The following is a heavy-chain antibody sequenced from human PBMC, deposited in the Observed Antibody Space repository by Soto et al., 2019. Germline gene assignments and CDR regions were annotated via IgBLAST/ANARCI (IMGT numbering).Heavy chain of an antibody. Sequence: EVQLVESGGGMVQPGRSLRLSCVASGFTFDDHAMHWVRRGPGRGLEWVSGISWNSETTGYADSVRGRFTISRDNAKNSLYLQMNSLRVEETAFYYCAKDEGGVCSVAKGSFYAYYGMDVWGQGTTVIVS. CDR1: GFTFDDHA. V-gene: IGHV3-9*01. J-gene: IGHJ6*02. CDR3: AKDEGGVCSVAKGSFYAYYGMDV. CDR2: ISWNSETT. D-gene: IGHD2-15*01.